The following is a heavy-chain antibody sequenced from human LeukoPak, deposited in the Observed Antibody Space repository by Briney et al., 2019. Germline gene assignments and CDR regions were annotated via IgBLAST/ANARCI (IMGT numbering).Heavy chain of an antibody. V-gene: IGHV3-30*04. CDR1: GFTFSSYA. CDR3: ARPNQVIIAEAGPGL. CDR2: ISYDGSIK. J-gene: IGHJ4*02. D-gene: IGHD6-19*01. Sequence: GSLRLSCAASGFTFSSYAIHWVRQAPGKGLEWVALISYDGSIKYYADSVKGRFTISRDNSKNTLYLQMNSLRAEDTAVYYCARPNQVIIAEAGPGLWGQGTLVTVSA.